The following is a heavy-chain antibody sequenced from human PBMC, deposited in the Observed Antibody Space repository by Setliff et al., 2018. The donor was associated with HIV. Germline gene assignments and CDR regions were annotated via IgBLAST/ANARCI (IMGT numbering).Heavy chain of an antibody. CDR2: IYYSGST. J-gene: IGHJ3*02. V-gene: IGHV4-39*07. D-gene: IGHD3-10*01. CDR1: GGSISSSSYY. CDR3: GRVGFGELFGAFDI. Sequence: PSETLSLTCTVSGGSISSSSYYWGWIRQPPGKGLEWIGSIYYSGSTYYNPSLKSRVTISVDTSKNQFSLKLNSVTAADTAVYYCGRVGFGELFGAFDIWGQGIMVTVSS.